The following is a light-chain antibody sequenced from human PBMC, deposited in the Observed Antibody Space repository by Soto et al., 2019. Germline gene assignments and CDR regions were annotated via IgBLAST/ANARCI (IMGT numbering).Light chain of an antibody. V-gene: IGKV1-8*01. CDR2: SAS. CDR1: QDISSY. CDR3: QQYYSYPLT. Sequence: AVRMTQSPSSLSASTGDRVTITCRASQDISSYLAWYQQKPGRAPKLLVYSASTLQSGVPSRFGGSGSGTDFTFTISCLQSEDFATYYCQQYYSYPLTFGGGTKVEIK. J-gene: IGKJ4*01.